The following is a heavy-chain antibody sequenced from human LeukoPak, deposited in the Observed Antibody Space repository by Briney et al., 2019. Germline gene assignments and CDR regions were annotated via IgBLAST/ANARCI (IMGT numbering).Heavy chain of an antibody. J-gene: IGHJ4*02. CDR3: ARYYDRSGYWSTPHFDY. D-gene: IGHD3-22*01. CDR1: GDSVSGISFY. Sequence: SETLSLTCTVSGDSVSGISFYWSWIRQPPGKGLQYIGYIQYSGSNNYNPSLKSRVTISVDTSKNQFSLKLSSVTAADTAVYYCARYYDRSGYWSTPHFDYWGQGTLVTVSS. V-gene: IGHV4-61*01. CDR2: IQYSGSN.